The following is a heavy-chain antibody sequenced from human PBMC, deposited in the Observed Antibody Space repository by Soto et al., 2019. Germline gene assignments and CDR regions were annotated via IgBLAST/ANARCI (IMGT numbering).Heavy chain of an antibody. J-gene: IGHJ4*02. CDR2: ISVYNGNT. CDR3: ARPAYVVANPFDH. CDR1: GYSFPSFG. D-gene: IGHD3-16*01. Sequence: QVHLVQSGAEVKKPGASVKVSCKASGYSFPSFGLSWVRQAPGQGLEWMGWISVYNGNTKYAQKFQGRVTMTTDTSTNTAYMELRSLRSDDTAVYYCARPAYVVANPFDHWGQGTLVTVSS. V-gene: IGHV1-18*01.